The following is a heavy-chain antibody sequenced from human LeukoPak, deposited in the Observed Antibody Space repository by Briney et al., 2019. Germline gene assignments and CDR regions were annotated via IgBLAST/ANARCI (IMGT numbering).Heavy chain of an antibody. CDR1: GFCFSAFA. V-gene: IGHV3-30*14. Sequence: GGSLRLSCEASGFCFSAFAMHWVRQAPGKGLEWVAVSSYDGRHKYYTDSVKGRFSISKDNSKSTLYLQMNSLRTDDTAVYYCMRDPWYYHDGSFRLHYSFDLWGRGTLVTVSS. J-gene: IGHJ2*01. CDR3: MRDPWYYHDGSFRLHYSFDL. CDR2: SSYDGRHK. D-gene: IGHD3-10*01.